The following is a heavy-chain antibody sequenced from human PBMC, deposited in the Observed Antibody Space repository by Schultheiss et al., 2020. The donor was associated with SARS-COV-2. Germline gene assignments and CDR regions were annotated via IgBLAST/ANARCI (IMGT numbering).Heavy chain of an antibody. D-gene: IGHD2-2*01. V-gene: IGHV1-69*06. CDR1: GGTFSSYA. CDR2: IIPIFGTP. CDR3: ARALVPAAQNWFDP. J-gene: IGHJ5*02. Sequence: SVKVSCKASGGTFSSYAISWVRQAPGQGLEWMGGIIPIFGTPNYAQKFQGRVTITADKSTSTAYMELSSLRSDDTAVYYCARALVPAAQNWFDPWGQGTLVTVSS.